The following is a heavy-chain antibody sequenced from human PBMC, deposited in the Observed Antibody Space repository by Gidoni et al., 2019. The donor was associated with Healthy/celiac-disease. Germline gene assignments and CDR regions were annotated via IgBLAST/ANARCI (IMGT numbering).Heavy chain of an antibody. D-gene: IGHD3-3*01. CDR3: ATDQITIFGVVIPNYGMDV. J-gene: IGHJ6*02. Sequence: QVQLVQSGAEVKKPGASVKVSCKVSGYTLTELSMHWVRQAPGKGLEWMGGFDPEDGETIYAQKFQGRVTMTEDTSTDTAYMELSSLRSEDTAVYYCATDQITIFGVVIPNYGMDVWGQGTTVTVSS. CDR2: FDPEDGET. CDR1: GYTLTELS. V-gene: IGHV1-24*01.